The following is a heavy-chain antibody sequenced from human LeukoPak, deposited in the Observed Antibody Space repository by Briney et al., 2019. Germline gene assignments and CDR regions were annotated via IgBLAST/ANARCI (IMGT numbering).Heavy chain of an antibody. D-gene: IGHD4-23*01. CDR1: GDSIRNYY. CDR3: TRTSGGLDS. V-gene: IGHV4-4*07. Sequence: SETLSLTCTVSGDSIRNYYWSWIRQPAGKGLEWIGRIYSSGNTNYNPSLKSRVTMSIDTSKNQFSLKLSSVTAADTAVYYCTRTSGGLDSWGQGTLVTVSS. CDR2: IYSSGNT. J-gene: IGHJ4*02.